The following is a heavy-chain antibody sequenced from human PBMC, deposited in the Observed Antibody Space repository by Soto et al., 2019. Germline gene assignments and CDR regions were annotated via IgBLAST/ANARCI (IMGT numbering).Heavy chain of an antibody. CDR1: GFTFSSYD. V-gene: IGHV3-23*01. CDR2: ISGSGGST. J-gene: IGHJ5*02. Sequence: GGSLRLSCAASGFTFSSYDMSWVRQAPGKGLEWVSAISGSGGSTYYADSVKGRFTTSRDNSKNTLYLQMNSLRAEDTAVYYCAKDKLGTTWFDPWGQGTLVTVSS. D-gene: IGHD1-7*01. CDR3: AKDKLGTTWFDP.